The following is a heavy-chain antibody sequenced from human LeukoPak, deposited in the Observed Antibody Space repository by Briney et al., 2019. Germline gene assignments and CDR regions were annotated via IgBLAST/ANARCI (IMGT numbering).Heavy chain of an antibody. J-gene: IGHJ4*02. Sequence: HPGGSLRLSCAASGFTFSSYRMNWVRQAPGKGLEWVSSISSSSTTIYYADSVKGRFTISRDNAKNSLYLQVNSLRDEDTAVYYCAKSETYRFDYWGQGTLVTVSS. V-gene: IGHV3-48*02. CDR1: GFTFSSYR. CDR2: ISSSSTTI. D-gene: IGHD3-3*01. CDR3: AKSETYRFDY.